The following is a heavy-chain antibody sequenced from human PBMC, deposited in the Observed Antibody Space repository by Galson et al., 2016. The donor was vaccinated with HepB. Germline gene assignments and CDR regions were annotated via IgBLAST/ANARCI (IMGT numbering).Heavy chain of an antibody. J-gene: IGHJ6*02. V-gene: IGHV3-23*01. CDR3: ARDRGLLHYYYGMDV. CDR1: GFTFGRYA. D-gene: IGHD4-17*01. Sequence: SLRLSCAASGFTFGRYAMSWVRQAPGKGLEWVSAISGDGGSTYYAGSVKGRFTISRDSSTNTVYLQMNSLRADDTAVYFCARDRGLLHYYYGMDVWGRGTTVTV. CDR2: ISGDGGST.